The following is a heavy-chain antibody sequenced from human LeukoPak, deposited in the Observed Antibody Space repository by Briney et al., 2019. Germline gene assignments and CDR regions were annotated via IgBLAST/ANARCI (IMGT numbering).Heavy chain of an antibody. CDR1: GGSISTYY. CDR3: ARGADFLSGYSFGY. D-gene: IGHD3-3*01. CDR2: VYYSGST. Sequence: SETLSLTCTVSGGSISTYYWSWIRQPPGKGLEWIGYVYYSGSTDYNPSLKSRVTISVDTSKNQFSLKLTSVTAADTAVYYCARGADFLSGYSFGYWGQGTLVTVSS. J-gene: IGHJ4*02. V-gene: IGHV4-59*01.